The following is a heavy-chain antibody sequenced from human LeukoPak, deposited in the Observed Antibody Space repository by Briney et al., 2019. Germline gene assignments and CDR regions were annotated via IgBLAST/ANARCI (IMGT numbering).Heavy chain of an antibody. D-gene: IGHD4-23*01. CDR1: GGSISSYY. CDR3: ARVTDYGGNSGFDH. CDR2: IYYSGST. J-gene: IGHJ4*02. Sequence: PSETLSLTCTVSGGSISSYYWSWIRQPPGKGLEWIGYIYYSGSTNYNPSLKSRVTISVDTSKNQFSLKLSSVTAADRAVYYCARVTDYGGNSGFDHWGQGTLVTVSS. V-gene: IGHV4-59*01.